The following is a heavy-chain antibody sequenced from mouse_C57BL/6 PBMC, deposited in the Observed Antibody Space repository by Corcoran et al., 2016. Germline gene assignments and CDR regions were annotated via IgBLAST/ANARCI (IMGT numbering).Heavy chain of an antibody. CDR1: GYTFTTYG. D-gene: IGHD4-1*01. CDR3: ARNWEVLDCDV. Sequence: QIQLVQSGPELKKPGETVKISCKASGYTFTTYGMSWVKQAPGKGLKWMGWINTYSGVPTYADDFKGRFAFSLETSASTANLQINNLKNEDTATYFCARNWEVLDCDVWGTGTTVTVSS. V-gene: IGHV9-3*01. J-gene: IGHJ1*03. CDR2: INTYSGVP.